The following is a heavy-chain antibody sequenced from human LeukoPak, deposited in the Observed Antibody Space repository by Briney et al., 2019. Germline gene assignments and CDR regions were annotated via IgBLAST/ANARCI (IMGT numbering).Heavy chain of an antibody. Sequence: GRSLRLSCAAASLTFTSYGLHWVRQAPGKGLEWVAVISYDGSNKYYADSVKGRFTISRDNSKNTLYLQMNSLRAEDTAVYCCPRDSGPWLVVPRWCVPWGQGTLVTVSS. V-gene: IGHV3-30*03. CDR1: SLTFTSYG. D-gene: IGHD6-19*01. CDR2: ISYDGSNK. J-gene: IGHJ5*02. CDR3: PRDSGPWLVVPRWCVP.